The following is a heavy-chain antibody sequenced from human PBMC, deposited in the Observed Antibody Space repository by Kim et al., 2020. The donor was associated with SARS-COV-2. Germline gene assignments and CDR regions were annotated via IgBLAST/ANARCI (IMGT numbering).Heavy chain of an antibody. V-gene: IGHV3-11*01. CDR3: ARDRFYGDYVY. D-gene: IGHD4-17*01. J-gene: IGHJ4*02. CDR2: I. Sequence: IYDPDSVNGRFTISRDNAKNSLYLQMNSLRAEDTAVYYCARDRFYGDYVYWGQGTLVTVSS.